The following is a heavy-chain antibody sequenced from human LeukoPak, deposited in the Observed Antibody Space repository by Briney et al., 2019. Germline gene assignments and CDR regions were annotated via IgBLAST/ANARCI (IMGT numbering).Heavy chain of an antibody. V-gene: IGHV1-8*01. D-gene: IGHD2-8*01. CDR1: GYTFTSYE. CDR3: ARGRDEDIVLMMYAAQDWFDP. Sequence: ASVKVSCKASGYTFTSYEINWVRQATGQGLEWMGWMNSNSGNTGYAQKFQGRVTMTRNTSISTAYMELSSLRSEDTAVYYCARGRDEDIVLMMYAAQDWFDPWGQGTLVTVSS. CDR2: MNSNSGNT. J-gene: IGHJ5*02.